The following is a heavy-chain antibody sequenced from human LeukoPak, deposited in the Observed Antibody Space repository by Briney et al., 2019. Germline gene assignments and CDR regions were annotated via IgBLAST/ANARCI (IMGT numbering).Heavy chain of an antibody. CDR1: GYTFTGYY. Sequence: ASVKVSCKASGYTFTGYYIHWVRQAPGQGLEWMGWINPNSGGTDYAQKFQGRVTMTRDTSIITAYMELSRLRSDDTAVYYCATDEGSCSGGSCYPNRFDPWGQGTLVTVSS. J-gene: IGHJ5*02. V-gene: IGHV1-2*02. D-gene: IGHD2-15*01. CDR3: ATDEGSCSGGSCYPNRFDP. CDR2: INPNSGGT.